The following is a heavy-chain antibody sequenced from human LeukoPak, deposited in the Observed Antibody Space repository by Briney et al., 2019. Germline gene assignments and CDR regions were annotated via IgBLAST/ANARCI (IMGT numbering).Heavy chain of an antibody. J-gene: IGHJ5*02. CDR2: ISGSGGST. D-gene: IGHD3-10*01. CDR3: AKVFDYGSGSYYNTPENWFDP. CDR1: GFTGSSVA. V-gene: IGHV3-23*01. Sequence: GFMRGSWWKTGFTGSSVALGWVRNVKRKGLEWVSAISGSGGSTYYADSVKGRFTISRDNSKNTLYLQMNSLRAEDTAVYYCAKVFDYGSGSYYNTPENWFDPWGQGTLVTVSS.